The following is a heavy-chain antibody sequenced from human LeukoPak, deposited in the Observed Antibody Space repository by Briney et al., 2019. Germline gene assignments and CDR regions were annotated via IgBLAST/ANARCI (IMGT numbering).Heavy chain of an antibody. Sequence: GGSLRLSCAASGFTVSTYDMHWVRQAPGEGPQWIAYFGISGTIYYADSVRGRFTISRDSAKNSLHLEMNSLRVDDTAIHYCAAYGFYPYWGQGTPVTVSS. CDR1: GFTVSTYD. J-gene: IGHJ4*02. CDR2: FGISGTI. D-gene: IGHD3-3*01. V-gene: IGHV3-48*01. CDR3: AAYGFYPY.